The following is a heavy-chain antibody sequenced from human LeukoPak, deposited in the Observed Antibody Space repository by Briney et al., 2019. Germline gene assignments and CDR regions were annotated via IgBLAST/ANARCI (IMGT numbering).Heavy chain of an antibody. CDR1: GFTFSSYA. Sequence: GGSLRLSCAASGFTFSSYAMHWVRQAPGKGLEYVSAISSNGGSTYYANSVKGRFTISRDNSKNTLYLQMGSLRAEDMAVYYCARAGGSGSYYNSRLYYYYGMDVWGQGTMVIVSS. CDR3: ARAGGSGSYYNSRLYYYYGMDV. D-gene: IGHD3-10*01. V-gene: IGHV3-64*01. J-gene: IGHJ6*02. CDR2: ISSNGGST.